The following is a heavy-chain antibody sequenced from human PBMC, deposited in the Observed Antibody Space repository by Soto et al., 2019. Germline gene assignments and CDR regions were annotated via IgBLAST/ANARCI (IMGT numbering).Heavy chain of an antibody. J-gene: IGHJ4*02. V-gene: IGHV3-33*01. CDR1: GFMFSNHG. Sequence: QVHLVESGGGVVQPGRSLRLSCAAYGFMFSNHGMHWVRQAPGKGLEWVAVIWSDGNNRYYADSVKGRFTISRDNSKNTVYLQMNSLRAEDTAVYYCVRGDNWNDEASDYWGQGTLVTVSS. D-gene: IGHD1-1*01. CDR3: VRGDNWNDEASDY. CDR2: IWSDGNNR.